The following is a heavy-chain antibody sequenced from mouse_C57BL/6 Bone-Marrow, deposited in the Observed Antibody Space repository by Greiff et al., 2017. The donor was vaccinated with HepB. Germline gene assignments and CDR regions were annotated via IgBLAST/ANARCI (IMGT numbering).Heavy chain of an antibody. D-gene: IGHD2-5*01. CDR3: ASAYYSNYEYYFDY. CDR1: GYSITSGYY. CDR2: ISYDGSN. J-gene: IGHJ2*01. Sequence: EVHLVESGPGLVKPSQSLSLTCSVTGYSITSGYYWNWIRQFPGNKLEWMGYISYDGSNNYNPSLKNRISITRDTSKNQFFLKLNSVTTEDTATYYCASAYYSNYEYYFDYWGQGTTLTVSS. V-gene: IGHV3-6*01.